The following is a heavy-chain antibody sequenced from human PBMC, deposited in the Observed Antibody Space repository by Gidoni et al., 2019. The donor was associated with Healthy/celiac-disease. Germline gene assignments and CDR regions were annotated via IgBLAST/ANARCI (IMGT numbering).Heavy chain of an antibody. CDR1: VFTFSSYA. V-gene: IGHV3-23*01. J-gene: IGHJ6*02. D-gene: IGHD1-1*01. CDR3: AKDPTGTERVDV. Sequence: EVQLLESGGGLVQPGGSLRLSCAASVFTFSSYAMSWVRQAQGKGLEWVSAISGSGGRTYYADSVKGRFTISRDNSKNTLYLQMNSLRAEDTAVYYCAKDPTGTERVDVWGQGTTVTVSS. CDR2: ISGSGGRT.